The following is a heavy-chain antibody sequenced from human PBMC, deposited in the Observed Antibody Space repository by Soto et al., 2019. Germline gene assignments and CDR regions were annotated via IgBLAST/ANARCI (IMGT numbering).Heavy chain of an antibody. CDR3: APYSGSYWYYLDF. CDR2: IYPGDSDT. D-gene: IGHD1-26*01. V-gene: IGHV5-51*01. Sequence: GESLKISCKGSGYSFASHWVAWVRQMPEKGLEWIGTIYPGDSDTKYSSAFRGHVTISADTSVSTAYLQWRSLEATNSAIYYCAPYSGSYWYYLDFWGQGTLVTVSS. CDR1: GYSFASHW. J-gene: IGHJ4*02.